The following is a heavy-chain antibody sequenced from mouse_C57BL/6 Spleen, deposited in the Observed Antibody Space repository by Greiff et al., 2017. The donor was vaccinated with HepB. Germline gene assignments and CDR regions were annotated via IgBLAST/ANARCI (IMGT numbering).Heavy chain of an antibody. J-gene: IGHJ1*03. Sequence: EVQLQQSGPELVKPGASVKMSCKASGYTFTDYNMHWVKQSHGKSLEWIGYINPNNGGTSYNQKFKGKATLTVNTSSSTAYMELRSLTSEDSAVYYCAREECPWYVDVWGTGTTVTVSS. V-gene: IGHV1-22*01. CDR1: GYTFTDYN. CDR3: AREECPWYVDV. CDR2: INPNNGGT.